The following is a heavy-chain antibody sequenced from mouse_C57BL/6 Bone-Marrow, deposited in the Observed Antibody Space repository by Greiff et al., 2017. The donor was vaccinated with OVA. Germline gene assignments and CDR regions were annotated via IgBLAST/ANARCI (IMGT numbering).Heavy chain of an antibody. J-gene: IGHJ2*01. CDR1: GFTFSSYG. CDR2: ISSGGSYT. V-gene: IGHV5-6*02. D-gene: IGHD2-1*01. Sequence: EVMLVESGGDLVKPGGSLKLSCAASGFTFSSYGMSWVRQTPDKRLEWVATISSGGSYTYYPDSVKGRFTISRDNAKNTLYLQMSSLKSEDTAMYYGARRDYGNVIDYWGQGTTLTVSS. CDR3: ARRDYGNVIDY.